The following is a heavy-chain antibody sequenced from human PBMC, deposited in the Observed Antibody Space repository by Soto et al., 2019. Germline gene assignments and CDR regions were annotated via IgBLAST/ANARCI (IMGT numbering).Heavy chain of an antibody. CDR1: GYTFTSYD. CDR3: ARERNYYGSGSYYGNWFDP. CDR2: MNPNSGNT. V-gene: IGHV1-8*01. J-gene: IGHJ5*02. Sequence: ASVKVSCKASGYTFTSYDINWVRQATGQGLEWMGWMNPNSGNTGYAQKFQGRVTMTRNTSISTAYMELGSLRSEDTAVYYCARERNYYGSGSYYGNWFDPWGQGTLVIVSS. D-gene: IGHD3-10*01.